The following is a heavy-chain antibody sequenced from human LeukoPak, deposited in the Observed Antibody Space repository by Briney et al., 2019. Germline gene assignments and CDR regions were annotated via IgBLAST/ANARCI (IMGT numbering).Heavy chain of an antibody. CDR1: GGSISSSYYY. CDR2: IYYSGST. J-gene: IGHJ4*02. CDR3: ARADNWNDSWDY. D-gene: IGHD1-1*01. V-gene: IGHV4-39*07. Sequence: PSETLSLTCTVSGGSISSSYYYWGWIRQPPGKGLEWIGSIYYSGSTYYNPSLKSRVTISVDTSKNQFSLKLSSVTAADTAVYYCARADNWNDSWDYWGQGTLVTVSS.